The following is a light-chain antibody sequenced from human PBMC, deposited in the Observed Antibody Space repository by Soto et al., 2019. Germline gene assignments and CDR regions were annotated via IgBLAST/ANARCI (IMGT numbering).Light chain of an antibody. CDR1: SYDVGAYNY. V-gene: IGLV2-8*01. J-gene: IGLJ3*02. CDR2: EVS. CDR3: SSYAGSHTFGV. Sequence: QSVLTQPPSASGSPGQSVAISCTGTSYDVGAYNYVSWYQQHPGKASKLLLYEVSKRPSGVPDRFSGSKSGNTASLTVSGLRAEDEADYYCSSYAGSHTFGVFGGGTKLTVL.